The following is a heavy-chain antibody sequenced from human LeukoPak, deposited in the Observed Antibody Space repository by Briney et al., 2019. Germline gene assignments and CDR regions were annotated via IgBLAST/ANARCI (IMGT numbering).Heavy chain of an antibody. J-gene: IGHJ4*02. CDR3: ARDWNYGVVDY. D-gene: IGHD1-7*01. Sequence: GGSLRLSCAASGFTFSSYWMHWVRQAPGKGLVWVSRINTDGSYTTYADSVKGRFTISRDNAKNTLYLQMNSLRAEDTAVYYCARDWNYGVVDYWGRGTLVTVSS. CDR1: GFTFSSYW. V-gene: IGHV3-74*01. CDR2: INTDGSYT.